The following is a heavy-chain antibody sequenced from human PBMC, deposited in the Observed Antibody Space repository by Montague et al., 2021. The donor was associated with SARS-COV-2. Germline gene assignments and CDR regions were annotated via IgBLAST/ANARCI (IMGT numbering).Heavy chain of an antibody. D-gene: IGHD7-27*01. CDR3: ARDPNRGAH. Sequence: SLRLSCAASGFSFSNFCMSWVRQAPGKGLECVAYINLDDSDKYYXDSVKGRFTISRDNARNSLFLQLNNLRPEDTAVYYCARDPNRGAHWGRGNLVTVSS. CDR2: INLDDSDK. V-gene: IGHV3-7*03. CDR1: GFSFSNFC. J-gene: IGHJ4*02.